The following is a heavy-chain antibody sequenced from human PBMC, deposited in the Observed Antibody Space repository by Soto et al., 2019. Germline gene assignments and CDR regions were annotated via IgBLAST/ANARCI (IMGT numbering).Heavy chain of an antibody. J-gene: IGHJ6*02. CDR3: ARIYHDSSGFTYGMDV. CDR2: IYYSGST. Sequence: SETLSLTCTVSGGSISSSSYYWGWIRQPPGKGLEWIGSIYYSGSTYYNPSLKSRVTISVDTSKNQFSLKLSSVTAADTAVYYCARIYHDSSGFTYGMDVWGQGTTVTVSS. V-gene: IGHV4-39*01. CDR1: GGSISSSSYY. D-gene: IGHD3-22*01.